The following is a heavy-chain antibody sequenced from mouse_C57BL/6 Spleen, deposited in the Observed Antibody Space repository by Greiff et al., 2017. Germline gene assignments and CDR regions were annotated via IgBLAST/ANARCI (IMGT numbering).Heavy chain of an antibody. D-gene: IGHD2-2*01. CDR1: GYTFTSYW. Sequence: QVQLQQPGAELVKPGASVKMSCKASGYTFTSYWITWVKQRPGQGLEWIGDIYPGSGSTNYNEKFKSKATLTVDTSSSTAYMQLSSLTSEDSAVYDCAREKYGYSYAMDYWGQGTSVTVSS. CDR2: IYPGSGST. CDR3: AREKYGYSYAMDY. V-gene: IGHV1-55*01. J-gene: IGHJ4*01.